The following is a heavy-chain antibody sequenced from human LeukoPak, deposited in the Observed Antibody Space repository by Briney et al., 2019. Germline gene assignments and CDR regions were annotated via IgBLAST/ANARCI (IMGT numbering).Heavy chain of an antibody. CDR2: IYSSGST. CDR1: GGSISNYY. Sequence: SETLSLTCTLSGGSISNYYGSGIRQPAGKGLQWIGHIYSSGSTNYNPSLTGRVTMSVDKSKNQLSLKLSSVTAADTAVYYCARPVGGYCSGGRCYSSGDAFEIWGQGTMVTVSS. V-gene: IGHV4-4*07. J-gene: IGHJ3*02. D-gene: IGHD2-15*01. CDR3: ARPVGGYCSGGRCYSSGDAFEI.